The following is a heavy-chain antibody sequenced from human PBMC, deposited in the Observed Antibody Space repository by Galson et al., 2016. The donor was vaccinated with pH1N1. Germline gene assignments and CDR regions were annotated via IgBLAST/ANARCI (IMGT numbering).Heavy chain of an antibody. D-gene: IGHD5-12*01. Sequence: SLRLSCAASGFTFSTYWMHWVRQAPGKRLEWVANINQDGSEIYYVDSVKGRFTIPRDNAKNSVFLQMDSLRADDTAVYYCARRLWGYDSYWGQGTLVTVSS. V-gene: IGHV3-7*01. CDR2: INQDGSEI. J-gene: IGHJ4*02. CDR3: ARRLWGYDSY. CDR1: GFTFSTYW.